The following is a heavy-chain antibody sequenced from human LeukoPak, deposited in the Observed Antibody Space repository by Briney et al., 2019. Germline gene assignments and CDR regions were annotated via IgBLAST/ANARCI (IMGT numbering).Heavy chain of an antibody. CDR2: INAGNGNT. CDR1: GYTFTSYA. V-gene: IGHV1-3*01. Sequence: ASVKVSCTASGYTFTSYAMHWVRQAPGQRLEWMGWINAGNGNTKYSQKFQGRVTITRDTSASTAYMELSSLRSEDTAVYYCARDSLRAAAGMMDVWGQGTTVTVSS. CDR3: ARDSLRAAAGMMDV. J-gene: IGHJ6*02. D-gene: IGHD6-13*01.